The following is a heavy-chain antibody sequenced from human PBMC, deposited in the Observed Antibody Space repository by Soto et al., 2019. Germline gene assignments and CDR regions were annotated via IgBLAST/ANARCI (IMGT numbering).Heavy chain of an antibody. V-gene: IGHV4-34*01. Sequence: SETLSVTCAVYGGSFSGYYWSWIRQPPGKGLEWIGEINHSGSTNYNPSLKSRVTISVDTSKNQFSLKLSSVTAADTAVYYCAREKRRAIFGVVMPQRFFGYWGQGTLVTVSS. D-gene: IGHD3-3*01. J-gene: IGHJ4*02. CDR1: GGSFSGYY. CDR2: INHSGST. CDR3: AREKRRAIFGVVMPQRFFGY.